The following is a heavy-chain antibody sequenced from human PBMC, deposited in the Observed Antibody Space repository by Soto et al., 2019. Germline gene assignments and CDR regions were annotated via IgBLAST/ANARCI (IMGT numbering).Heavy chain of an antibody. CDR1: GGSISSSSYY. Sequence: QLQLQESGPGLVKPSETLSLTCTVSGGSISSSSYYWGWIRQPPGKGLEWIGSIYYSGSTYYNPSLKSRVTISVDTSKNQFSLKLSSVTAADTAVYYCARSADIVVVVAAARPDKTTGWFDPWGQGTLVTVSS. V-gene: IGHV4-39*01. CDR2: IYYSGST. D-gene: IGHD2-15*01. J-gene: IGHJ5*02. CDR3: ARSADIVVVVAAARPDKTTGWFDP.